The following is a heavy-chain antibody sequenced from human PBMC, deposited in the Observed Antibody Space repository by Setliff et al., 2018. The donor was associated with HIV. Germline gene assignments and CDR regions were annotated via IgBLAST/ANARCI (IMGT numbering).Heavy chain of an antibody. J-gene: IGHJ1*01. V-gene: IGHV4-34*01. Sequence: LSLTCAVYGGSFSAYYWSWIRQTPGKGLEWSGEINHSGGTNYNPSLKSRVTMSVDTSKNQFSLKLSSVTAADTAVFYCARGGYSYGFGRHRAYFQYWGQGTQVTVSS. CDR1: GGSFSAYY. CDR2: INHSGGT. D-gene: IGHD5-18*01. CDR3: ARGGYSYGFGRHRAYFQY.